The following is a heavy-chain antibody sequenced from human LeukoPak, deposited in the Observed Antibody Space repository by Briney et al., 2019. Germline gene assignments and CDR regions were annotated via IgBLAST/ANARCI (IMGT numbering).Heavy chain of an antibody. CDR2: IYHSGST. J-gene: IGHJ4*02. V-gene: IGHV4-38-2*02. CDR1: GYSISSGYY. Sequence: SETLSLTCTVSGYSISSGYYWGWIRQPPGKGLEWIGSIYHSGSTYYNPSLKSRVTISVDTSKNQFSLKLSSVTAADTAVYYCAEGGDNDYGDYWGQGTLVTVSS. D-gene: IGHD3-16*01. CDR3: AEGGDNDYGDY.